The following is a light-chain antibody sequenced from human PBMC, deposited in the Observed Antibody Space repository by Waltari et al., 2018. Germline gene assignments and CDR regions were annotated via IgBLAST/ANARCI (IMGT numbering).Light chain of an antibody. CDR2: GAS. CDR1: QRVSSSY. Sequence: EIVLTQSPGTLSLSPGERATLSCRASQRVSSSYLAWYQQKPGQAPRLLIYGASSRATGIPDRFSGSGSGTDFTLTISRLEPEDFAVYYCQQYGSFGTFGQVTKVEIK. CDR3: QQYGSFGT. V-gene: IGKV3-20*01. J-gene: IGKJ1*01.